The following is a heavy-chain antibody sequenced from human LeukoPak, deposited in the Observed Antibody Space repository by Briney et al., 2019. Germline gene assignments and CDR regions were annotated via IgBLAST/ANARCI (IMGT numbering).Heavy chain of an antibody. Sequence: SETLSLTCTVSGGSISSSNYYWGWIRQPPGKGLEWIGSIYYSGATYYSSSLKSRVIISVDTSKNQFSLKLSSVTATDTAVYYCARHEAQDFDYWGQGTLVTVSS. CDR3: ARHEAQDFDY. CDR1: GGSISSSNYY. CDR2: IYYSGAT. V-gene: IGHV4-39*01. J-gene: IGHJ4*02.